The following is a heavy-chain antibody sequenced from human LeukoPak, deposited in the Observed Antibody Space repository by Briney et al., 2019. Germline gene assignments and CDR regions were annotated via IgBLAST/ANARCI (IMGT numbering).Heavy chain of an antibody. CDR3: ARGAPWNWYHLYYYYMDV. CDR1: GYTFTSYG. V-gene: IGHV1-18*01. D-gene: IGHD1-7*01. Sequence: ASVKVSCKASGYTFTSYGISWVRQAPGQGLEWMGWISAYNGNTNYAQKLQGRVTMTTDTSTSTAYMELRSLRSDDTAVYYCARGAPWNWYHLYYYYMDVWGKGTTVTVSS. J-gene: IGHJ6*03. CDR2: ISAYNGNT.